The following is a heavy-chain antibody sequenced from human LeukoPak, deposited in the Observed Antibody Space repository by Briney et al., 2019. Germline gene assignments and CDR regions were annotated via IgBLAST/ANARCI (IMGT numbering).Heavy chain of an antibody. Sequence: PGGSLRLSCAASGFTFSSYWTSWVRQAPGKGLEWVANIKQDGSEKYYVESVKGRFTISRDNAKNSLYLQMNSLRDEDTAVYYCARWGYSSGWYYYDIWGQGTMVTVSS. V-gene: IGHV3-7*01. J-gene: IGHJ3*02. CDR2: IKQDGSEK. CDR3: ARWGYSSGWYYYDI. CDR1: GFTFSSYW. D-gene: IGHD6-19*01.